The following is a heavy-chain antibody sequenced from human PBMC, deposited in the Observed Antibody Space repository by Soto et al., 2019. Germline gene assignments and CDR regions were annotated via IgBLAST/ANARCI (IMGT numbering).Heavy chain of an antibody. J-gene: IGHJ4*02. Sequence: DSLTISRKGSGYRFTNYWIGLVRQMPGKGLEWMGIIYPGDSDTRYSPSFQGQVTISADKSISTAYLQWSSLKASDTAIYYCARLGLQLLDYWGQGTLVTVSS. D-gene: IGHD2-2*01. CDR3: ARLGLQLLDY. CDR2: IYPGDSDT. V-gene: IGHV5-51*01. CDR1: GYRFTNYW.